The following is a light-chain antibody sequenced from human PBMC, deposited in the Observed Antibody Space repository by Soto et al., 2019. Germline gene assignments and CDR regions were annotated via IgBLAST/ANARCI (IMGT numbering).Light chain of an antibody. CDR2: GAS. CDR3: QQYGTSPPKYT. CDR1: QSVSTSY. J-gene: IGKJ2*01. Sequence: EIVLTQSPGTLSLSPGERATLSCRASQSVSTSYLAWDQQKPGQAPRLLSYGASSRATGIPDRFSGSGSGTDFTLTSSRLEPEDFAVYFCQQYGTSPPKYTFGQGTKLEIK. V-gene: IGKV3-20*01.